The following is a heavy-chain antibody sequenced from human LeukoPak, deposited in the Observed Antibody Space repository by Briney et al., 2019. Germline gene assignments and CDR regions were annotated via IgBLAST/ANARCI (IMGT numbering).Heavy chain of an antibody. CDR3: ARGGGLDV. CDR1: GFTFSSYS. J-gene: IGHJ6*02. Sequence: GGSLRLSCAASGFTFSSYSMNWVRQAPGKGLEWVSYISSSSNAIYYADSVKGRFTISRDNAKNSVFLQMNSLRAEDTAVYFCARGGGLDVWGQGTTVTVSS. D-gene: IGHD3-16*01. V-gene: IGHV3-48*01. CDR2: ISSSSNAI.